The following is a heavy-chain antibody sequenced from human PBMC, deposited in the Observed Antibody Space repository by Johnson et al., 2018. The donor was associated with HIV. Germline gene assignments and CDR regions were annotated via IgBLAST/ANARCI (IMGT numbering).Heavy chain of an antibody. V-gene: IGHV3-20*04. CDR2: VNWNGGST. J-gene: IGHJ3*02. CDR3: ASHRSIAADDAFDI. Sequence: VQLESGGVVVQPGGSLRLSCAASGFIFNDYVMNWVRQAPGKGLEWVSGVNWNGGSTGYADSVKGRFTISRDNAKNSLYLQMKSLRAEDTALYYCASHRSIAADDAFDIWGQGTMVTVSS. CDR1: GFIFNDYV. D-gene: IGHD6-13*01.